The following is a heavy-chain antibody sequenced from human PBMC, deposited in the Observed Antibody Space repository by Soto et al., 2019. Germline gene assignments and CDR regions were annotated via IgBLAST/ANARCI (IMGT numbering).Heavy chain of an antibody. CDR2: IYSGVNT. D-gene: IGHD1-26*01. Sequence: EVQLVESGGGLVQPGGSLRLSCAASGFTVSSDYMTWVRQAPGRGLEWVSIIYSGVNTSYADSVKGRFTISRDNAKNTLYLQMNSLRAEDTAVYFCARGRLLISDWGQGALVTVSS. CDR3: ARGRLLISD. J-gene: IGHJ4*02. CDR1: GFTVSSDY. V-gene: IGHV3-66*01.